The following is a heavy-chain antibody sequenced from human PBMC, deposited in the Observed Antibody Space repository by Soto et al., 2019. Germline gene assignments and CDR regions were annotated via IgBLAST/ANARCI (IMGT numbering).Heavy chain of an antibody. D-gene: IGHD1-1*01. CDR2: IDPSDSYT. CDR3: GRHCSSCTSDNCES. Sequence: GESLKISCKQSGYRITSYWISWVRQMPGKGLEWMGQIDPSDSYTNYSPSFQGHVTISGDKSISTAYLQWSSLKASDTAMYYCGRHCSSCTSDNCESWGQGTLVNVSS. V-gene: IGHV5-10-1*01. CDR1: GYRITSYW. J-gene: IGHJ1*01.